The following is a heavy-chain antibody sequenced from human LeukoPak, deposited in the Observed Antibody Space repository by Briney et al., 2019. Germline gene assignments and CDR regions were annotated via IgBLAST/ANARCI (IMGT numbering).Heavy chain of an antibody. D-gene: IGHD3-22*01. CDR2: IYPGDSDT. V-gene: IGHV5-51*01. CDR1: GYSFTSCW. CDR3: ARPSYYYDSSGYFDY. J-gene: IGHJ4*02. Sequence: GESLKISCKGSGYSFTSCWIGWVRQMPGKGLEWMGIIYPGDSDTRYSPSFQGQVTISADKSISTAYLQWSSLKASDTAMYYCARPSYYYDSSGYFDYWGQGTLVTVSS.